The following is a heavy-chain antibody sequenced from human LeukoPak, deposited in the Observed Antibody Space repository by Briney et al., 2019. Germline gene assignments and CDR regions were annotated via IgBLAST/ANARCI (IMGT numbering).Heavy chain of an antibody. V-gene: IGHV3-53*01. D-gene: IGHD3-16*01. J-gene: IGHJ2*01. CDR3: ATDGGSWYFDL. CDR1: GFTFSNAW. CDR2: IYSGGST. Sequence: GGSLRLSCAASGFTFSNAWMSWVRQAPGKGLEWVSVIYSGGSTYYADSVKGRFTISRDKSKNTVDLQMNSLRDEDTAVYYCATDGGSWYFDLWGRGTLVTVSS.